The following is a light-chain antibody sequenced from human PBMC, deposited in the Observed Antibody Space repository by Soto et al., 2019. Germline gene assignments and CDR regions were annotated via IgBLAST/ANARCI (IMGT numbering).Light chain of an antibody. CDR3: QQYGSSGT. Sequence: IVLTHSPFTLSLSPVYRATLSFRASETVSSYLLWYHQKPGQDPRLLIYDASKRATGIPDRFSGSGSGTDFTLTISRLEPEDFAVYYCQQYGSSGTFGQGTKVDIK. CDR2: DAS. CDR1: ETVSSYL. V-gene: IGKV3-20*01. J-gene: IGKJ1*01.